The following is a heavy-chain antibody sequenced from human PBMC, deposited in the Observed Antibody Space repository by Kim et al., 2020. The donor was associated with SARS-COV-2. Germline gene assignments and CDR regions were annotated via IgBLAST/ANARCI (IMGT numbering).Heavy chain of an antibody. CDR1: GDSTSSGY. CDR2: VFYRGST. D-gene: IGHD3-16*01. J-gene: IGHJ4*02. V-gene: IGHV4-59*08. CDR3: ARGGFYFEH. Sequence: SETLSLNCTVSGDSTSSGYWSWIRQPPGKALEWVAYVFYRGSTNYNPSLQGRAFISVDASNNQFSLRLTSVTAADTAVYYCARGGFYFEHWGQGALVTVS.